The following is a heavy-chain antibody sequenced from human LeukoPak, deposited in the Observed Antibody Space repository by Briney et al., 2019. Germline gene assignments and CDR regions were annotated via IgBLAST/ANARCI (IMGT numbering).Heavy chain of an antibody. Sequence: PGRSPRLSCAASGFTFTNYAMHWVRQTPGKGLEWVALISSDGSKNIYADPVKGRFTVSRDNSKNTLYLQMNSLRAEDTAVYYCVKGLVQTTMSYSVDYWGQGALVTVSS. CDR2: ISSDGSKN. J-gene: IGHJ4*02. V-gene: IGHV3-30*18. D-gene: IGHD1-1*01. CDR3: VKGLVQTTMSYSVDY. CDR1: GFTFTNYA.